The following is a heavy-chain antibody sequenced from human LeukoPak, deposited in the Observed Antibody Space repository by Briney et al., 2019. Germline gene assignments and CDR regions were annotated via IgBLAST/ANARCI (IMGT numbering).Heavy chain of an antibody. CDR2: INHSGST. Sequence: SETLSLTCTVSGDSISSTNYYWGWIRQPPGKGLEWIGEINHSGSTNYNPSLKSRVTISVDTSKNQFSLKLSSVTAADTAVYYCARILTGYYYYHYMDVWGKGTTVTVSS. V-gene: IGHV4-39*07. CDR3: ARILTGYYYYHYMDV. J-gene: IGHJ6*03. CDR1: GDSISSTNYY. D-gene: IGHD3-9*01.